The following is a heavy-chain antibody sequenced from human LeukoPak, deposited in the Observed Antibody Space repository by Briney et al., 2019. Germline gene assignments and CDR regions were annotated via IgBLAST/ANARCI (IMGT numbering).Heavy chain of an antibody. J-gene: IGHJ4*02. D-gene: IGHD7-27*01. CDR1: GFTFTGYF. CDR3: TRDGFSGAAFDY. CDR2: IHPNNGGR. Sequence: ASVKVSCKASGFTFTGYFIHWVRQAPGQGLEWMGWIHPNNGGRKYAQKFRGRVTMTRDTSINTDYMELGRLRSDDTALYYCTRDGFSGAAFDYWGQGTLVTVSS. V-gene: IGHV1-2*02.